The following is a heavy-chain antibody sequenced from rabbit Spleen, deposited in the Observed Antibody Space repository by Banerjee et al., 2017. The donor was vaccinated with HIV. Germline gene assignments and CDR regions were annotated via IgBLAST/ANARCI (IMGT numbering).Heavy chain of an antibody. D-gene: IGHD5-1*01. V-gene: IGHV1S40*01. CDR3: ARDLVTVIGWNFNL. Sequence: QSLEESGGDLVKPGASLTLTCTASGFSFSSSYWICWVRQAPGKGLEWIACITVGDGSTWSANWAKGRFTISKTSSTTVTLQMASLTAADTATYICARDLVTVIGWNFNLWGPGTLVTVS. J-gene: IGHJ4*01. CDR2: ITVGDGST. CDR1: GFSFSSSYW.